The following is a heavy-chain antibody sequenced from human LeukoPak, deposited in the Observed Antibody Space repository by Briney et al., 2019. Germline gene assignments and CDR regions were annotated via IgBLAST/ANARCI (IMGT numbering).Heavy chain of an antibody. D-gene: IGHD6-13*01. CDR2: ISAYNGNT. Sequence: GASVKVSCKASGYTFTSYGISWVRPAPGQGLEWMRWISAYNGNTNYAQKFQGRVTMTRDTSTSTVYMELSSLRSEDTAVYYCARDDSSSWYVVFDYWGQGTLVTVSS. J-gene: IGHJ4*02. CDR1: GYTFTSYG. V-gene: IGHV1-18*01. CDR3: ARDDSSSWYVVFDY.